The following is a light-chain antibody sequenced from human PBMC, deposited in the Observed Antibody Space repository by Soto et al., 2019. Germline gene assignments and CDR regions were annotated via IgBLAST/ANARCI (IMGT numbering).Light chain of an antibody. CDR2: SNN. J-gene: IGLJ2*01. CDR3: AAWDDSLNGMV. Sequence: QPVLTQPPSASGTPGQRVTISCSGSFSNIGGNTVNWYQQLPGTAPKLLIHSNNQRPSGVPDRFSGSKSGTSASLAISGLQSEDEADYYCAAWDDSLNGMVFGGGTKVTVL. CDR1: FSNIGGNT. V-gene: IGLV1-44*01.